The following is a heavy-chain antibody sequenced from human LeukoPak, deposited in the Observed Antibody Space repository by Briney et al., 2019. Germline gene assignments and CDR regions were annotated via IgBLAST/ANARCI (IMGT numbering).Heavy chain of an antibody. J-gene: IGHJ4*02. CDR1: SESFNGYY. CDR2: ISHTGST. D-gene: IGHD6-19*01. V-gene: IGHV4-34*01. Sequence: TSETLSLTCAVYSESFNGYYWTWIRQPPGKGLEWIGEISHTGSTISNPSLKSRVTISVDTSDNQFSLRLNSATAADTAVYYCARGLGSGWYPYFDYWGQGMVVTVSS. CDR3: ARGLGSGWYPYFDY.